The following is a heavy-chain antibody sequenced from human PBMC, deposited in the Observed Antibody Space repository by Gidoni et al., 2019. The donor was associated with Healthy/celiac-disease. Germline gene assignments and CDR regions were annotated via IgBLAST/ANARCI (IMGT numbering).Heavy chain of an antibody. CDR3: ARGSDGSGSYEADY. V-gene: IGHV3-33*01. D-gene: IGHD3-10*01. CDR1: GFTFSSYG. CDR2: IWYDGSNK. J-gene: IGHJ4*02. Sequence: QVQLVESGGGVVQPGRSLRLSCAASGFTFSSYGMHWVRQAPGKGLEWVAVIWYDGSNKYYADSVKGRFTISRDNSKNTLYLQMNSLRAEDTAVYYCARGSDGSGSYEADYWGQGTLVTVSS.